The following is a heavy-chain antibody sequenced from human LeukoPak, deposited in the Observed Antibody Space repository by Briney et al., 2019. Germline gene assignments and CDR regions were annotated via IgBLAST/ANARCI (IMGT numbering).Heavy chain of an antibody. J-gene: IGHJ4*02. CDR1: GGSISTYY. D-gene: IGHD6-19*01. Sequence: SETLSLTCTVSGGSISTYYWSWIRQPPGKGLEWIGYIYYSGSTNYNPSLKRRVTISVDTSKNQFSLKLGSVTAADTAVYYCARESSSSAWYLGYWGQGTLVTVSS. V-gene: IGHV4-59*01. CDR2: IYYSGST. CDR3: ARESSSSAWYLGY.